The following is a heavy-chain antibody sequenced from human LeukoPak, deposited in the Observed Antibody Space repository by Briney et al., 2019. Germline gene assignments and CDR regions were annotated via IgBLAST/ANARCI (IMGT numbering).Heavy chain of an antibody. D-gene: IGHD6-19*01. CDR3: AKDADLQWLVPFDY. CDR2: IWYDGSNK. Sequence: GGSLRLSCAASGFTFSSYGMHWVRQAPGKGLEWVAVIWYDGSNKYYADSVKGRFTISRDNSKKTLHLQMNNLRVEDTAVYYCAKDADLQWLVPFDYWGQGTLVTVSS. V-gene: IGHV3-33*06. CDR1: GFTFSSYG. J-gene: IGHJ4*02.